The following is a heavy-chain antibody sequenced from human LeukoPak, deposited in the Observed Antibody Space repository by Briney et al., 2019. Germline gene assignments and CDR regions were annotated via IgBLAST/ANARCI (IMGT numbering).Heavy chain of an antibody. CDR1: GASISSYY. D-gene: IGHD6-19*01. J-gene: IGHJ4*02. CDR2: IYYTGST. Sequence: SETLSLTCTVSGASISSYYWSWVRQPPGEGLEWIGYIYYTGSTNYNPSLKSRVTLSVDTSKNQLSLNLRSVTAADTAVYYCARDRWLDFWGQGTLVTVSS. CDR3: ARDRWLDF. V-gene: IGHV4-59*01.